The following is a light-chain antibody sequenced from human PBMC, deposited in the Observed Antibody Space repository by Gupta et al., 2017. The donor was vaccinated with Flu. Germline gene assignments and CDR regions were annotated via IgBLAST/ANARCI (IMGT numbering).Light chain of an antibody. CDR3: FSTDSSGNPRV. Sequence: SYELTPPPSVAVSPGQTARITGSGDALPKKYAYWYQQKAGQAPVLVIYEDTKRPSGIPTRFSGSISGTIASLTISEAQGEDDADYYCFSTDSSGNPRVFGGGTKLTVL. CDR1: ALPKKY. CDR2: EDT. J-gene: IGLJ3*02. V-gene: IGLV3-10*01.